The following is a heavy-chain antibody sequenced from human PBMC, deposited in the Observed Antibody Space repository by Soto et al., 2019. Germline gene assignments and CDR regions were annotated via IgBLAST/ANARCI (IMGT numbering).Heavy chain of an antibody. CDR3: ATESRLYSSSWYLRVAVAGTKPFVEYFQH. D-gene: IGHD6-13*01. J-gene: IGHJ1*01. CDR2: FDPEDGET. CDR1: GYTLTELS. V-gene: IGHV1-24*01. Sequence: QVQLVQSGAEVKKPGASVKVSCKVSGYTLTELSMHWVRQAPGKGLEWMGGFDPEDGETIYAQKFQGRVTMTEDTSTDTAYMELSSLRSEDTAVYYCATESRLYSSSWYLRVAVAGTKPFVEYFQHWGQGTLVTVSS.